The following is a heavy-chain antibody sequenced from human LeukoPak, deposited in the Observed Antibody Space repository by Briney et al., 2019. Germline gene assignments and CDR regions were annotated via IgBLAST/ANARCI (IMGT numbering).Heavy chain of an antibody. D-gene: IGHD5-12*01. CDR3: ARVKGGYDYFDY. CDR1: GFTVSSNY. Sequence: GGSLRLSCAASGFTVSSNYMSWVRQAPGKGLEWVSVIYSGGSTYYADSVKGRFTISRDNSKNTLYLQMNSLRAEDTAVYYCARVKGGYDYFDYWGQGTLVTVSS. V-gene: IGHV3-53*01. CDR2: IYSGGST. J-gene: IGHJ4*02.